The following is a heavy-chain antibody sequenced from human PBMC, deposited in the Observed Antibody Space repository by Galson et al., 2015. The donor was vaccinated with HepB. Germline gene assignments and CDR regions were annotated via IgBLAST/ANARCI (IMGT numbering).Heavy chain of an antibody. CDR1: GNTLSRYS. CDR3: ARGGMATIGGPTFDY. V-gene: IGHV1-18*01. CDR2: INTYTGST. Sequence: SVKVSCKASGNTLSRYSISWVRQAPRKGLEWMGWINTYTGSTKYVQKYQGRVTMTIDKSTRTAYMELRSLRSDDTAVYYCARGGMATIGGPTFDYWGQGTLVTVSS. D-gene: IGHD5-24*01. J-gene: IGHJ4*02.